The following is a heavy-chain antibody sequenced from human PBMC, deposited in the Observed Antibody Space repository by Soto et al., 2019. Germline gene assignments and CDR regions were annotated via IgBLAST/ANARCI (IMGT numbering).Heavy chain of an antibody. CDR1: GFTFSDFA. CDR2: ISNDGSNK. V-gene: IGHV3-30*18. J-gene: IGHJ6*04. CDR3: AKVPAPFYGMDV. Sequence: GGSLRLSCAASGFTFSDFAMHWVRQAPGKGLEWVAVISNDGSNKYHTDSVRGRFTVSRDNSKNTLYLQMKSLRAEDTSVYYCAKVPAPFYGMDVWGEGTKVTVSS.